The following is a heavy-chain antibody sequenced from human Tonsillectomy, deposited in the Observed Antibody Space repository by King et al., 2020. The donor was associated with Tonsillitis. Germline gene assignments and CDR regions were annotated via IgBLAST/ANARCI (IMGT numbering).Heavy chain of an antibody. Sequence: VQLVESGGGLVKPGGSLRLSCAASGFIFSDYYMSWIRQAPGKGLEWVSYIRGSGSTTYYADSVKGRFTISRDNARNLVFLQMNSLRVEDTAKYYCAKAVHLQSWGQGTLVTVSS. CDR3: AKAVHLQS. CDR2: IRGSGSTT. J-gene: IGHJ5*02. V-gene: IGHV3-11*01. CDR1: GFIFSDYY. D-gene: IGHD3-10*02.